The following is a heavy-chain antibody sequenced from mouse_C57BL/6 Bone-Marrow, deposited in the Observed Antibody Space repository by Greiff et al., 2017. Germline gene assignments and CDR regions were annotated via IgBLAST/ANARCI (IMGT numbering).Heavy chain of an antibody. CDR2: IDPENGDT. CDR3: TLYYGNYGYFDV. CDR1: GFNIKDDY. D-gene: IGHD2-1*01. Sequence: VQLQQSGAELVRPGASVKLSCTASGFNIKDDYMHWVKQRPEQGLEWIGRIDPENGDTEYASKFQGKATITADTSSNTAYLQLSSLTSEDTAVYYCTLYYGNYGYFDVWGTGTTVTVSS. V-gene: IGHV14-4*01. J-gene: IGHJ1*03.